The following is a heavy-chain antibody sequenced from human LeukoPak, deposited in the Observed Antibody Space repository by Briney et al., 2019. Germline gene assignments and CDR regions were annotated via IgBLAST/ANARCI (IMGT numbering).Heavy chain of an antibody. D-gene: IGHD1-1*01. CDR3: AKDVTTGTLALDY. V-gene: IGHV3-33*06. J-gene: IGHJ4*02. Sequence: GRSLRLSCAASGFTFSSWGMHWVRQAPGKGLEWVAVIWYDGTNKYYADSVKGRFTISRDNSKNTLYLQMNSLRAEETAVYYCAKDVTTGTLALDYWGQGTLVTISS. CDR1: GFTFSSWG. CDR2: IWYDGTNK.